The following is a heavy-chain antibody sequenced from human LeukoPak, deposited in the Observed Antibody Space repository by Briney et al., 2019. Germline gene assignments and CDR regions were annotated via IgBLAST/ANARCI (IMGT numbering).Heavy chain of an antibody. V-gene: IGHV3-7*05. CDR2: IKQDGSEE. J-gene: IGHJ6*02. CDR1: GFTFSSYW. CDR3: ARDPYSSRWSYGMDV. Sequence: GGSLRLSCAASGFTFSSYWMSWVRQAPGEGLEWVANIKQDGSEEVYVDSVKGRFTISRDNAKNSLFLQMNTLRAEDTAVYYCARDPYSSRWSYGMDVWGQGTTVTVSS. D-gene: IGHD6-13*01.